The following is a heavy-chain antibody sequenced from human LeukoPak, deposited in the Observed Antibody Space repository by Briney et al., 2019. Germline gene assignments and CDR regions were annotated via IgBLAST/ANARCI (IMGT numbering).Heavy chain of an antibody. V-gene: IGHV3-53*01. CDR2: IYSGGST. J-gene: IGHJ4*02. CDR3: VRGLRSADF. CDR1: GFTVSSNY. Sequence: GGSLRLSCAASGFTVSSNYMSWVRQAPGKGLEWVSVIYSGGSTYHADSVKGRFTISRDNAKNTLFLQMDSLRPEDTAVYYCVRGLRSADFWGQGTPVTVSS.